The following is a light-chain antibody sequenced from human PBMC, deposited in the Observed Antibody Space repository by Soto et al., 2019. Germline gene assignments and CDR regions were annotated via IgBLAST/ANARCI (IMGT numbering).Light chain of an antibody. CDR3: QQTYSGPQP. CDR2: TAS. V-gene: IGKV1-12*01. CDR1: QGIGGW. J-gene: IGKJ1*01. Sequence: DVQMTQSPSSVSASVGDTVTISCRASQGIGGWLAWYQQKPGKAPKLLIYTASSLQSGVPSRFSGSGSGTDFPPPIRSPPPERFSTYYCQQTYSGPQPFGQGTKV.